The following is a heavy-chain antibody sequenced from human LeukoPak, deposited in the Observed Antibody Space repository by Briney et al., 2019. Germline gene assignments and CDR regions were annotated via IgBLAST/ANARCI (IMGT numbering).Heavy chain of an antibody. D-gene: IGHD1-1*01. CDR1: GYTLTELS. CDR2: FDPEDGET. CDR3: ATDFLERRGDFDY. V-gene: IGHV1-24*01. J-gene: IGHJ4*02. Sequence: ASVKVSCKVSGYTLTELSMHWARQAPGKGLEWMGGFDPEDGETIYAQKFRGRVTMTEDTSTDTAYMELSSLRSEDTAVYYCATDFLERRGDFDYWGQGTLVTVSS.